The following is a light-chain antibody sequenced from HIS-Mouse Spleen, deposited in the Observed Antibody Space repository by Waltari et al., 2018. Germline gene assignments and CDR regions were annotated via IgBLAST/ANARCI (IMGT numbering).Light chain of an antibody. CDR3: SSYTSSSTWV. Sequence: QSALTQPASGSGSPGQSITISCTGTSSDVGCYNYVSWYQQHPGKAPKLMIYEVSNRPSGVSNRFSGSKSGNTASLTISGLQAEDEADYYCSSYTSSSTWVFGGGTKLTVL. CDR1: SSDVGCYNY. CDR2: EVS. V-gene: IGLV2-14*01. J-gene: IGLJ3*02.